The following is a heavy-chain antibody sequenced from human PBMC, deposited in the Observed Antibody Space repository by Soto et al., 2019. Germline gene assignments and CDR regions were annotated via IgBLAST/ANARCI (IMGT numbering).Heavy chain of an antibody. CDR2: IYYSGTT. CDR3: ARLYYYDSSGYYPTLPFVP. D-gene: IGHD3-22*01. CDR1: GGSISSSSYY. V-gene: IGHV4-39*01. Sequence: SETLSLTCTVSGGSISSSSYYWGWIRQPPGKGLEWIGTIYYSGTTYYNPSLKSRVTISVDTSKNQFSLKLSSVTAADTAVYYCARLYYYDSSGYYPTLPFVPWGQGTLVTVSS. J-gene: IGHJ5*02.